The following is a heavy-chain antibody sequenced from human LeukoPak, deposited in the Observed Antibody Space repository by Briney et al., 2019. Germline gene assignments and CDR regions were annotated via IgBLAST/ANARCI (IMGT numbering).Heavy chain of an antibody. CDR3: ARSWAAAGYYYYYYMDV. D-gene: IGHD6-13*01. J-gene: IGHJ6*03. CDR1: GYSFTSYW. V-gene: IGHV5-51*01. CDR2: IYPGDSDT. Sequence: GVSLKISCKGSGYSFTSYWIGWVRQMPGKGLEWMGIIYPGDSDTRYSPSFQGQVTISADKSISTAYLQWSSLKASDTAMYYCARSWAAAGYYYYYYMDVWGKGTTVTISS.